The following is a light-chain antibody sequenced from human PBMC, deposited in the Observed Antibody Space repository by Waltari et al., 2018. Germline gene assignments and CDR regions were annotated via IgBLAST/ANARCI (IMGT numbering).Light chain of an antibody. Sequence: IQMTQSPPALSASVGDRVAITCRASQSISDYLHWYQEKHGKAPRVLIYTASSLQRGVPPRFSGSGSGTEFTLTISTLQPEDAATYYCQQSYSSPWTFGQGTKVEIK. J-gene: IGKJ1*01. CDR1: QSISDY. CDR3: QQSYSSPWT. V-gene: IGKV1-39*01. CDR2: TAS.